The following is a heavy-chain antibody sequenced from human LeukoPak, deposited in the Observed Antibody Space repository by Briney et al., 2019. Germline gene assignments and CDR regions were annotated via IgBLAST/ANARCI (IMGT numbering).Heavy chain of an antibody. Sequence: SETLSLTCAVYGGSFSGYYWSWIRQPPGKGLEWIGEINHSGSTNYNPSFKSRVTISVDTSKNQFSLKLSSVTAADTAVYYCAREAYCGGDCYSDSDYWGQGTLVTVSS. V-gene: IGHV4-34*01. CDR1: GGSFSGYY. CDR2: INHSGST. D-gene: IGHD2-21*02. J-gene: IGHJ4*02. CDR3: AREAYCGGDCYSDSDY.